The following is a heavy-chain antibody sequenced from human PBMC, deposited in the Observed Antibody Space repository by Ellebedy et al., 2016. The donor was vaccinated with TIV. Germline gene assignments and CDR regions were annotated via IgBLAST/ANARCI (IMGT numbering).Heavy chain of an antibody. Sequence: MPSETLSLTCTVSGGSISTYFWSWIRQPPGKGLEWIGFIYNNENTNYNPSLTIRVTISVDKSKNQFSLTLSAVTAADTAVYYCARDREHTRGRTFGSWGQGTLVTGSS. CDR2: IYNNENT. V-gene: IGHV4-59*01. CDR3: ARDREHTRGRTFGS. CDR1: GGSISTYF. D-gene: IGHD1/OR15-1a*01. J-gene: IGHJ4*02.